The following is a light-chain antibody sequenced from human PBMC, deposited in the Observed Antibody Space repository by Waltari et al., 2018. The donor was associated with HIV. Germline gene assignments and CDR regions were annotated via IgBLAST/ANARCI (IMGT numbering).Light chain of an antibody. CDR2: EVA. V-gene: IGLV2-8*01. CDR3: SSYGDSLRVL. J-gene: IGLJ3*02. Sequence: SALPQPPSASGSLGPSVTISCTGSSSDIGAYGSVSWFQQPPRSAPKLLLYEVARRPATVSDRFSGSRSGSTAFLTGAGLKPDDEATYFCSSYGDSLRVLFGGGTNVTVL. CDR1: SSDIGAYGS.